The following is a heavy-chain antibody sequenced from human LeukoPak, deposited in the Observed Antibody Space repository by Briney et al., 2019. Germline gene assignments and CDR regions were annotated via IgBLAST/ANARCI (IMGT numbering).Heavy chain of an antibody. CDR3: PRDHEDYGDYVRYFDL. J-gene: IGHJ2*01. D-gene: IGHD4-17*01. Sequence: SQTLSLSCAISGDSDSSNSAAWNWIRQSPSRGLEWLGRTYYRSKGYNDYAVSVKSRITINPDTSKNQFSLQLNSVTPEDTAAYYCPRDHEDYGDYVRYFDLWGRGTLVTVSS. V-gene: IGHV6-1*01. CDR1: GDSDSSNSAA. CDR2: TYYRSKGYN.